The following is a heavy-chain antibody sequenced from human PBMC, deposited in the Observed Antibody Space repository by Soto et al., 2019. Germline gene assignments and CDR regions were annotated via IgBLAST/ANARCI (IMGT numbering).Heavy chain of an antibody. V-gene: IGHV1-8*01. CDR3: ASEGSGPLGVRFYYGMDV. CDR1: GYTFTSYD. J-gene: IGHJ6*02. Sequence: GASVKVSCKASGYTFTSYDINWVRQATGQGLERMGWMNPNSGNTGYAQKLQGRVTMTRDTSMGTAYMELRSLRSDDTAVYYCASEGSGPLGVRFYYGMDVWGQGTTVTVSS. D-gene: IGHD3-10*01. CDR2: MNPNSGNT.